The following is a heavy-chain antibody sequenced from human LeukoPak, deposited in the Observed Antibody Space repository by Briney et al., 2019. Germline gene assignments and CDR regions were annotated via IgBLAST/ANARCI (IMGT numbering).Heavy chain of an antibody. Sequence: GGSLRLSCAASGFTFSSYGMTWVRQAPGKGLECVSAVSGSGDNTYYADSAKGRFTVSRDNSKNTLYLQMNSLRDEDTAVYYCAKIDSSGQPIDYGGQGTLVTVSS. CDR1: GFTFSSYG. J-gene: IGHJ4*02. V-gene: IGHV3-23*01. CDR3: AKIDSSGQPIDY. D-gene: IGHD3-22*01. CDR2: VSGSGDNT.